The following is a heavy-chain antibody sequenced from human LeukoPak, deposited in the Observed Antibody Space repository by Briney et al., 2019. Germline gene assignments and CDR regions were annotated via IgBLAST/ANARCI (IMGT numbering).Heavy chain of an antibody. D-gene: IGHD2-15*01. CDR3: ARQWSFDY. CDR1: GYSFTTYW. V-gene: IGHV5-51*01. Sequence: GETLKISCMASGYSFTTYWIAWVRQMPGKGLEWVGIINPRDSDARYSPSFQGQVIISADASISTAYLQWSSLQASDTAMYYCARQWSFDYWGQGSLVIVSS. CDR2: INPRDSDA. J-gene: IGHJ4*02.